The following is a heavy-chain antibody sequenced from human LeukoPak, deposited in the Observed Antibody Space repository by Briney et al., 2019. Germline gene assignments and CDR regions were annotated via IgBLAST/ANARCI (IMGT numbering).Heavy chain of an antibody. CDR3: ARGRKSSTLEFDP. D-gene: IGHD6-19*01. Sequence: PSETLSPTCTVSGGSISSYYWSWIRQPPGKGLEWIGYIYYSGSTNYNPSLKSRVTISVDTSKNQFSLKLSSVTAADTAVYYCARGRKSSTLEFDPWGQGTLVTVSS. CDR2: IYYSGST. V-gene: IGHV4-59*01. CDR1: GGSISSYY. J-gene: IGHJ5*02.